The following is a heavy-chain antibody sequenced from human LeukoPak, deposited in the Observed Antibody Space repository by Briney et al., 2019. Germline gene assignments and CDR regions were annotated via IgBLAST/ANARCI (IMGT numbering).Heavy chain of an antibody. Sequence: PSETLSLTCTVSGYSISSGYYWGWIRQPPGKGLEWIGSIYHSGSTYYNPSLKSRVTISVDTSKNQFSLKLSSVTAADTAVYYCARKHITCDYVWGSYRRVFDYWGQGTLVTVSS. J-gene: IGHJ4*02. D-gene: IGHD3-16*02. CDR3: ARKHITCDYVWGSYRRVFDY. CDR1: GYSISSGYY. V-gene: IGHV4-38-2*02. CDR2: IYHSGST.